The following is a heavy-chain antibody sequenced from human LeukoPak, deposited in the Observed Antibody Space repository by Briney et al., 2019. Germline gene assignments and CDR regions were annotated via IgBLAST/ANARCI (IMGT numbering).Heavy chain of an antibody. V-gene: IGHV4-59*01. Sequence: SETLSLTCTVSGGSISSYYWSWIRQPPGKGLEWIGYIYYSGSTNYNPSLKSRVTISVDTSKNQFSLKLSSVTAADTAVYYCARDDEEAFDMWGQGTMVTVSS. CDR1: GGSISSYY. J-gene: IGHJ3*02. CDR2: IYYSGST. CDR3: ARDDEEAFDM.